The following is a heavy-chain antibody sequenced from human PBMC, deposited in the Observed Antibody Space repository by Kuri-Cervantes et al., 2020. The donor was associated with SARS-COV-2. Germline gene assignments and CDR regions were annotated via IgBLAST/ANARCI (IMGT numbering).Heavy chain of an antibody. CDR3: AGPHRRSGWPFDS. CDR2: VYDSGGT. Sequence: ESLKISCTVSGDSIRGSPYYWGWIRQPPGKGLEWLATVYDSGGTYTNPSLKSRVSISVDTSKNQFSLKLRSVTAADTAVYYCAGPHRRSGWPFDSWGQGTLVTVSS. J-gene: IGHJ4*02. V-gene: IGHV4-39*01. CDR1: GDSIRGSPYY. D-gene: IGHD6-19*01.